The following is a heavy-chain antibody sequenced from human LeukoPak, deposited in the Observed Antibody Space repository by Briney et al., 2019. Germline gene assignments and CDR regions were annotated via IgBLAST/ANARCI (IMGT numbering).Heavy chain of an antibody. CDR1: GGSIIGTSYY. CDR3: ASGYGDYDPYYYYGMDV. Sequence: SETLSLTCTVSGGSIIGTSYYWGWIRQPPGKGLEWISITYYSGSTYYNPSLKSRVTISVDTSKNQFSLKLSSVTAADTAVYYCASGYGDYDPYYYYGMDVWGQGPTVTVSS. CDR2: TYYSGST. D-gene: IGHD4-17*01. J-gene: IGHJ6*02. V-gene: IGHV4-39*01.